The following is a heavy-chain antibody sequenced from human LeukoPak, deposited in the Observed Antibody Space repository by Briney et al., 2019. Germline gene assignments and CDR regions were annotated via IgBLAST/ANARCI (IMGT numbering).Heavy chain of an antibody. J-gene: IGHJ2*01. CDR1: GFTFDMDS. Sequence: GGSLRLSCAASGFTFDMDSMRWVRHAPGKGLEWVSDISYNSDTIAYADSVKRRFTIARDNAKNSLYLQMNSLRAEDTALYYCAKDYCGGDCYSGWYFDLWGRGTLVTVSS. CDR2: ISYNSDTI. V-gene: IGHV3-9*01. CDR3: AKDYCGGDCYSGWYFDL. D-gene: IGHD2-21*02.